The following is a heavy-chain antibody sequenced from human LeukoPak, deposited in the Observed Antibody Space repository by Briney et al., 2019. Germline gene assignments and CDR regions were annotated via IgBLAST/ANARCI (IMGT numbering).Heavy chain of an antibody. CDR1: GFTFTTYE. Sequence: GGSLRLSCAASGFTFTTYEMNWVRQAPGKGLEWVSCISGSGSSIYYADSVEGRFTISRDNAKHSLYLQMNSLRAEDTAVYYCARDDVLSLGISFDLWGRGTLVTVSS. CDR3: ARDDVLSLGISFDL. V-gene: IGHV3-48*03. D-gene: IGHD3-10*02. CDR2: ISGSGSSI. J-gene: IGHJ2*01.